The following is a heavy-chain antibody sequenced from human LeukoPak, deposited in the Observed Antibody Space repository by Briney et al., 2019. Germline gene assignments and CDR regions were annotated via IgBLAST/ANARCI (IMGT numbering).Heavy chain of an antibody. CDR1: GGSISSYY. D-gene: IGHD5-12*01. Sequence: SETLSLTCTVSGGSISSYYWSWLRQPPGKGLEWIGYIYYSGSTNYNPSLKSRVSISVDTSKNQFSLKLSSVTAADTAVYYCARDGYRYWGQGTLVTVSS. V-gene: IGHV4-59*01. CDR3: ARDGYRY. CDR2: IYYSGST. J-gene: IGHJ4*02.